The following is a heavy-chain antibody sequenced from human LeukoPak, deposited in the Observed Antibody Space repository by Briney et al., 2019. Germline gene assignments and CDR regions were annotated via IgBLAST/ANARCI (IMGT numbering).Heavy chain of an antibody. J-gene: IGHJ5*02. CDR3: ARVMAAHREDLNWFDP. V-gene: IGHV4-39*07. Sequence: KTSETLSLTCTVSGGSISSSGSYWGWIRQPPGKGLEWIGSIYYSGNTYNPSLKSRVTISVDTSKNQFSLNLTSVNAADTAVYYCARVMAAHREDLNWFDPWGQGTLVTVSS. D-gene: IGHD6-6*01. CDR2: IYYSGNT. CDR1: GGSISSSGSY.